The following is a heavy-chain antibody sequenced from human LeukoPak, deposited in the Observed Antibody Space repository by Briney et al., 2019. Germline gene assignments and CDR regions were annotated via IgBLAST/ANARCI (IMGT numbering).Heavy chain of an antibody. Sequence: SETLSLTCAVYGGSFSGYYWSWIRQPPGKGLEWIGEINHSGSTNYNPSLKSRVTTSVDTSKNQFSLKLTSVTAADTAVYYCAREVSHSGYFEYWGQGALVTVSS. J-gene: IGHJ4*02. D-gene: IGHD1-26*01. CDR2: INHSGST. V-gene: IGHV4-34*01. CDR1: GGSFSGYY. CDR3: AREVSHSGYFEY.